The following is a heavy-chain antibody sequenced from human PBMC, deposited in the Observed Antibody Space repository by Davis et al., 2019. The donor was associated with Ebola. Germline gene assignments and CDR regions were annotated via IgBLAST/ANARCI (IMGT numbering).Heavy chain of an antibody. CDR3: ARQVPARGWFDP. D-gene: IGHD2-2*01. J-gene: IGHJ5*02. CDR2: IYYSGST. V-gene: IGHV4-39*01. CDR1: GGSISSSSYY. Sequence: SETLSLTCTVSGGSISSSSYYWGWIRQPPGKGLEWIGSIYYSGSTYYNPSLKSRVTISVDTSKNQFSLKLSSVTAADTAVYYCARQVPARGWFDPWGQGTLVTVSS.